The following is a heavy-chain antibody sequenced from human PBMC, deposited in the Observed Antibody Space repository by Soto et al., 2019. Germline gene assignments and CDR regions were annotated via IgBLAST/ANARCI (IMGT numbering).Heavy chain of an antibody. CDR1: GDTFTSYY. Sequence: ASVKVSCKAPGDTFTSYYLNWVRQAPGQGLEWMGVINPHGGSTKYAQKFQGRITMTRDTSRSTVYMELSSLRSDDTAIYYCARSLGASFAIIIDGSNWCDTWGQGSLFTVSS. CDR2: INPHGGST. CDR3: ARSLGASFAIIIDGSNWCDT. D-gene: IGHD3-16*01. V-gene: IGHV1-46*01. J-gene: IGHJ5*02.